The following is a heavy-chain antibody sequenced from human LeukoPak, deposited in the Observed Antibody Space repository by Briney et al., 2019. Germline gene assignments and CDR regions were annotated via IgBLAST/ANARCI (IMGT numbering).Heavy chain of an antibody. CDR1: GFTFSGYC. CDR2: IKSDGKT. V-gene: IGHV3-74*01. J-gene: IGHJ1*01. Sequence: GGSLRLSCAASGFTFSGYCMHWVRQAPGKGLVWVSRIKSDGKTNYADSVKGGFTISKENAQNTVSLQMNILRTERPGGHYCARAPSEIGGYYPEYFRHWGKGNLVTVSS. D-gene: IGHD3-22*01. CDR3: ARAPSEIGGYYPEYFRH.